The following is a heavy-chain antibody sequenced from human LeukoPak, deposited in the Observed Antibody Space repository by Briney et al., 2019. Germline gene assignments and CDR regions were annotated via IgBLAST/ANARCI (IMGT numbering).Heavy chain of an antibody. J-gene: IGHJ4*02. V-gene: IGHV7-4-1*02. CDR3: ARDLAFGGVIVLDY. CDR1: GYTFTTYA. Sequence: ASVKVSCTASGYTFTTYAMSWVRQAPGQGLEWMGWINTNTGNPTYAQGFTGRFVFSLDTSVSTAYLQISSLKAEDTAVYYCARDLAFGGVIVLDYWGQGTLVTVSS. D-gene: IGHD3-16*02. CDR2: INTNTGNP.